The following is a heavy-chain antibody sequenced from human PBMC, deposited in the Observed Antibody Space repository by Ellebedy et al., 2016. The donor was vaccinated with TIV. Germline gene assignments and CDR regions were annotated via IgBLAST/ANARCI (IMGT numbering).Heavy chain of an antibody. Sequence: MPSETLSLTCTVSGGSISSYYWSWIRQPPGKGLEWIGYIYYSGSTNYNPSLKSRVTITVDTSKNQFSLKPSSVTAADTAVYYCARHEGGVAAAGTDDAFDIWGQGTMVTVSS. D-gene: IGHD6-13*01. V-gene: IGHV4-59*08. J-gene: IGHJ3*02. CDR2: IYYSGST. CDR3: ARHEGGVAAAGTDDAFDI. CDR1: GGSISSYY.